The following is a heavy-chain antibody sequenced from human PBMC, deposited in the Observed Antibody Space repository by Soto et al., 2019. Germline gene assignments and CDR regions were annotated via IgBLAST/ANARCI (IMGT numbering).Heavy chain of an antibody. J-gene: IGHJ5*02. V-gene: IGHV4-59*01. CDR3: ARLQARWFDP. CDR2: IYYSGST. D-gene: IGHD4-4*01. CDR1: GGSISSYY. Sequence: LSLTCTVSGGSISSYYWSWIRQPPGKGLEWIGYIYYSGSTNYNPSLKSRVTISVDTSKNQFSLKLSSVTAADTAVYYCARLQARWFDPWGQGTLVTVSS.